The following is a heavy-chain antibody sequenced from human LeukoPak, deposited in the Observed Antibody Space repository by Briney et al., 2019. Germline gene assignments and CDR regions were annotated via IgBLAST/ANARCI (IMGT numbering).Heavy chain of an antibody. Sequence: GASVKVSCKASGYTFTGYYMHWVRQAPGQGLEWMGWINPNSGGTNYAQKFQGRVTMTRDTSISTAYMELSRLRSDDTAVYYCAKNENPYYYYGMDVWGQGTTVTVSS. CDR1: GYTFTGYY. J-gene: IGHJ6*02. CDR3: AKNENPYYYYGMDV. CDR2: INPNSGGT. V-gene: IGHV1-2*02. D-gene: IGHD2/OR15-2a*01.